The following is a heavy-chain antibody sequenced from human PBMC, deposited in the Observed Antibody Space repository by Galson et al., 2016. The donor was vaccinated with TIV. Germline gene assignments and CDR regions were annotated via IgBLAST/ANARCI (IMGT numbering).Heavy chain of an antibody. D-gene: IGHD2-21*02. CDR2: IIPLHGLS. V-gene: IGHV1-69*10. CDR3: ARTVPCGGDFYFFDS. CDR1: GDTFRTYT. J-gene: IGHJ4*02. Sequence: SVKVSCKASGDTFRTYTVTWVRQAPGQGLEWMGGIIPLHGLSNHAQKFEGRVAITADEPTSTVSLVLSSLRSDEPARLYCARTVPCGGDFYFFDSRGQGNLVTVSS.